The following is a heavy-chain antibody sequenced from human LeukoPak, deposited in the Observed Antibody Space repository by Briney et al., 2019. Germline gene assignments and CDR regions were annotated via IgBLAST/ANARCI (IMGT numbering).Heavy chain of an antibody. CDR3: ARGQGDGYLDFGI. CDR2: IIPILGIA. Sequence: ASVKVSCKASGGTFSSYAISWVRQAPGQGLEWMGRIIPILGIANYAQKFQGRVTITADKSTSTAYMELSSLRSEDTAVHYCARGQGDGYLDFGIWGQGTMVTVSS. J-gene: IGHJ3*02. D-gene: IGHD5-24*01. V-gene: IGHV1-69*04. CDR1: GGTFSSYA.